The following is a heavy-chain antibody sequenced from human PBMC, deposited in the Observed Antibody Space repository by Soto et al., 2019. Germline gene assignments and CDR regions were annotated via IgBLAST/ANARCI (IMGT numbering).Heavy chain of an antibody. CDR3: ARDRWVYDLAHRVPSTKFDY. D-gene: IGHD3-3*01. CDR1: GFTFSSYS. V-gene: IGHV3-21*01. CDR2: ISSSSSYI. Sequence: GGSLRLSCAASGFTFSSYSMNWVRQAPGKGLEWVSSISSSSSYIYYADSGKGRFTISRDNAKNSLYLQMNSLRADDTAVYYCARDRWVYDLAHRVPSTKFDYWGQGTLVTVSS. J-gene: IGHJ4*02.